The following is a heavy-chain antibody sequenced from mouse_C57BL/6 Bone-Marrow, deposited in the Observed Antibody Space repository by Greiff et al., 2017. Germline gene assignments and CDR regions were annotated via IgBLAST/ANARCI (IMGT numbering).Heavy chain of an antibody. Sequence: EVNLVESGGGLVQPGGSMKLSCVSSGFTFSNYWMNWVRQSPEKGLEWVAQIRLKSDNYATHYAESVKGRFTISRDDSKSSVYLQMNNLRAEDTGIYYCTSDYGYAMDYWGQGTSVTVSS. CDR1: GFTFSNYW. D-gene: IGHD2-4*01. V-gene: IGHV6-3*01. CDR3: TSDYGYAMDY. J-gene: IGHJ4*01. CDR2: IRLKSDNYAT.